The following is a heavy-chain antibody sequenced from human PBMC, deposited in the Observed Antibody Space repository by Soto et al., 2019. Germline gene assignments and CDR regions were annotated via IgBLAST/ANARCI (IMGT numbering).Heavy chain of an antibody. CDR3: ARGNPGYSSGWYMYYFDY. Sequence: GASLKVSCKASGGTFSSYAISWVRQAPGQGLEWMGGIIPIFGTANYAQKFQGRVTITADESTSTAYMELSSLRSEDTAVYYCARGNPGYSSGWYMYYFDYWGQGTLVTVSS. J-gene: IGHJ4*02. CDR1: GGTFSSYA. CDR2: IIPIFGTA. V-gene: IGHV1-69*13. D-gene: IGHD6-19*01.